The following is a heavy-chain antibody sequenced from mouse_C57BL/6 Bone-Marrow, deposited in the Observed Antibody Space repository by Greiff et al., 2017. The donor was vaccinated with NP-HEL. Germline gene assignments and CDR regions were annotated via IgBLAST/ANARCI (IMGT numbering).Heavy chain of an antibody. CDR2: IYPGDGDT. J-gene: IGHJ1*03. CDR1: GYAFSSSW. D-gene: IGHD1-1*01. Sequence: QVQLKQSGPELVKPGASVKISCKASGYAFSSSWMNWVKQRPGKGLEWIGRIYPGDGDTNYNGKFKGKATLTADKSSSTAYMQLSSLTSEDSAVYFCATRGVVEETDWYFDVWGTGTTVTVSS. CDR3: ATRGVVEETDWYFDV. V-gene: IGHV1-82*01.